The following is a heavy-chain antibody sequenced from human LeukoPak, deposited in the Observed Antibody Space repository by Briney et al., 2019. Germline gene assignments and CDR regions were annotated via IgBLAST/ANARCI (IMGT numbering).Heavy chain of an antibody. CDR2: ISYDGSNK. V-gene: IGHV3-30-3*01. Sequence: GGSLRLSCAASGFTFSSYAMHWVRQAPGKGLEWVAVISYDGSNKYYADSVKGRFTISRDNSKNTLYLQMNSLRAEDTAVYYCARDFSHYYDSSGRFDYWGQGTLVTVSS. CDR1: GFTFSSYA. D-gene: IGHD3-22*01. J-gene: IGHJ4*02. CDR3: ARDFSHYYDSSGRFDY.